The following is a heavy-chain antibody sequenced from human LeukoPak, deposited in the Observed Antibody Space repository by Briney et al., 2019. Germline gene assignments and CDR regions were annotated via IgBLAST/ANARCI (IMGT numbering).Heavy chain of an antibody. CDR1: GFTLSIYD. Sequence: GGCLRLSCAPSGFTLSIYDMHWVPQTPPKGLGWVSAIGTAGDTYYPGSVRSRFTISIENAKNSLYLQMNSLRAGDTAVYYCARDRYGAFDPWGQGTLVTVSS. CDR2: IGTAGDT. D-gene: IGHD4/OR15-4a*01. V-gene: IGHV3-13*01. CDR3: ARDRYGAFDP. J-gene: IGHJ5*02.